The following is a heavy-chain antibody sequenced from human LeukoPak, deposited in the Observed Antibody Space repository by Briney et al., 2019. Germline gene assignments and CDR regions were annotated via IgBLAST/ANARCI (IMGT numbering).Heavy chain of an antibody. J-gene: IGHJ6*03. CDR1: GGTISSYY. D-gene: IGHD6-25*01. CDR3: ARALGSPYYYYYYMDV. Sequence: PSETLSLTCTVSGGTISSYYWSWIRQPPGKGLEWIGYIYYSGSTNYNPSLKSRVTISVDTSKNQFSLKLSSVTAADTAVYYCARALGSPYYYYYYMDVWGKGTTVTVSS. V-gene: IGHV4-59*01. CDR2: IYYSGST.